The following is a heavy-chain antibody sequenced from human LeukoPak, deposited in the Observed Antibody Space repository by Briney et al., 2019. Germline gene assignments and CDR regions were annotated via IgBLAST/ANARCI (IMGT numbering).Heavy chain of an antibody. V-gene: IGHV3-48*03. J-gene: IGHJ6*02. Sequence: GGSLRLSCAASGFTFSSYEMNWVRQAPGKGLEWVSYISSSGRTIYYADSVKGRFTISRDNAKNSLYLQMNSLRAEDTAVYYCARGSGMDVWGQGTTVTVSS. CDR2: ISSSGRTI. CDR3: ARGSGMDV. CDR1: GFTFSSYE.